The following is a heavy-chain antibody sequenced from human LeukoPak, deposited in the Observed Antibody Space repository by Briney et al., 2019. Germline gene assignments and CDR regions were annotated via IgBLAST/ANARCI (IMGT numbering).Heavy chain of an antibody. V-gene: IGHV4-4*02. CDR2: IYHSGSP. CDR1: GGSISSNNW. J-gene: IGHJ6*02. D-gene: IGHD6-19*01. Sequence: SGTLSLTCAVSGGSISSNNWWGWVRQPPGKGLEWIGEIYHSGSPNYNPSLKSRVTISVDTSKNQFSLKLSSVTAADTAMYYCARDGRIAVAGFYYYYGMDVWGQGTTVTVSS. CDR3: ARDGRIAVAGFYYYYGMDV.